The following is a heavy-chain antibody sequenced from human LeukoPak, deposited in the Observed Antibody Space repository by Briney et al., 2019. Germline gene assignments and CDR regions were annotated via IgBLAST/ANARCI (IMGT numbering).Heavy chain of an antibody. D-gene: IGHD6-19*01. V-gene: IGHV1-69*04. J-gene: IGHJ4*02. CDR3: AKDGDSSSGHCDY. CDR2: IIPMLGLT. Sequence: SVKVSCKTSGVTFSSYAMSWVRQAPGQGLEWMGRIIPMLGLTDYAQKFQGRVTITADTSTRTVYMELTSLTSEDTAVYYCAKDGDSSSGHCDYWGQGTLVTVSS. CDR1: GVTFSSYA.